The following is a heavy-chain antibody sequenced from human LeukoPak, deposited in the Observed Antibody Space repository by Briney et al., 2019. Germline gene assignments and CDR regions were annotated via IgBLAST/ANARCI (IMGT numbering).Heavy chain of an antibody. CDR3: ARGLAAAANFDY. D-gene: IGHD6-13*01. CDR1: GGSISSYY. Sequence: SETLSLTCTVSGGSISSYYWSWIRQPPGKGLEWIGYIYYSGSTNYNPSLKSRVTISVDTSKNQFSLKLSSVTAADTAVYYYARGLAAAANFDYWGQGTLVTVSS. CDR2: IYYSGST. J-gene: IGHJ4*02. V-gene: IGHV4-59*01.